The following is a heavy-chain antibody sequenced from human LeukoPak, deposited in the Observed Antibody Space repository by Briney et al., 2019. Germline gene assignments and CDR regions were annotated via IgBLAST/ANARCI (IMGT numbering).Heavy chain of an antibody. Sequence: SEPLSLTCTVSGGSITSSSYYWGWIRQHPGKGMEWIGSIYSSGSTYYNPSLKSRVTISVDTSKNQFSLKLSSVTAADTAVYYCARSILGHDAFDIWGQGTMVTVSS. J-gene: IGHJ3*02. V-gene: IGHV4-39*01. D-gene: IGHD2-21*01. CDR3: ARSILGHDAFDI. CDR1: GGSITSSSYY. CDR2: IYSSGST.